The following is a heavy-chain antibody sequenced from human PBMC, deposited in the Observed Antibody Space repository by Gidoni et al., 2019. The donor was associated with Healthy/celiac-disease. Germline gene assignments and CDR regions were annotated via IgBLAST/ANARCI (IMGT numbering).Heavy chain of an antibody. J-gene: IGHJ4*02. D-gene: IGHD3-9*01. V-gene: IGHV3-30-3*01. Sequence: QVQLVESVGGVVQPGWSLRLFCAASGFTFSRYAMHWVRQAPGKGLEWVAVISYDGSNKYYADSVKGRFTISRDNSKNTLYLQMNSLRAEDTAVYYCARGNDILTGYPSIDYWGQGTLVTVSS. CDR1: GFTFSRYA. CDR3: ARGNDILTGYPSIDY. CDR2: ISYDGSNK.